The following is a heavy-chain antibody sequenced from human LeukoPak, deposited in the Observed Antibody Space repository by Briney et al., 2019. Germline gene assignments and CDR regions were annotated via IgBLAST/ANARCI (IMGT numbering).Heavy chain of an antibody. CDR3: ARGVHVRVYDSNPHYGHY. J-gene: IGHJ4*02. V-gene: IGHV1-18*01. CDR2: ISAYNGNT. Sequence: ASVKVSCKASGYTFTSYGISWVRQAPGQGLEWMGWISAYNGNTNYAQKLQGRVTMTRDTSTSTVYMELSSLRSEDTALYYCARGVHVRVYDSNPHYGHYWGQGTLVTVSS. CDR1: GYTFTSYG. D-gene: IGHD3-22*01.